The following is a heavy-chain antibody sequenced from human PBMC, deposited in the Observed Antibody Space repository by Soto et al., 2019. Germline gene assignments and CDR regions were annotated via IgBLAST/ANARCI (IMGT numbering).Heavy chain of an antibody. CDR3: ARDPTGSGRGKAFDI. J-gene: IGHJ3*02. Sequence: ASVKVSCKAPGYTFTSYGISWVRQAPGQGLEWMGWISAYNGNTNYAQKLQGRVTMTTDTSTSTAYMELRSLRSDDTAVYYCARDPTGSGRGKAFDIWGQGTMVTVSS. D-gene: IGHD3-10*01. CDR1: GYTFTSYG. V-gene: IGHV1-18*04. CDR2: ISAYNGNT.